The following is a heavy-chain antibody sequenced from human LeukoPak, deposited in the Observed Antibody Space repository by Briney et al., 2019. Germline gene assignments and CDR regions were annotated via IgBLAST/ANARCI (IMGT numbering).Heavy chain of an antibody. V-gene: IGHV4-61*01. D-gene: IGHD5-18*01. CDR3: TGYNYGYGY. Sequence: RPSDTLSLTCSVSDGSVTSNKYYWTWIPQPPGKGLECIGYIDYSGSSDYNPCLTRRVTISVDKSKIKCSLRLISVTAADTAIYWFTGYNYGYGYWGQGTLVTVSS. CDR1: DGSVTSNKYY. J-gene: IGHJ4*02. CDR2: IDYSGSS.